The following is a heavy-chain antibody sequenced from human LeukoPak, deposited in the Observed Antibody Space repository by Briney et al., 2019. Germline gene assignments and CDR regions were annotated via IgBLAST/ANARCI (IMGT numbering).Heavy chain of an antibody. J-gene: IGHJ5*02. D-gene: IGHD1-1*01. Sequence: ASGKVSCKPSVYTFTSYDINLVRQAPGQGLEWMGWISDYNGNTNYAQKLQGRVTIATDTSTTTAYMELRSRRSNDTAVYYCAKAKQALDPRGPGTPVTVSS. CDR2: ISDYNGNT. CDR3: AKAKQALDP. CDR1: VYTFTSYD. V-gene: IGHV1-18*01.